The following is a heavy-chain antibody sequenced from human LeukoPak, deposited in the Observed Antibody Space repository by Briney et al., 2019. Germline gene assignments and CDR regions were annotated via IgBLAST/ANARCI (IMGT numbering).Heavy chain of an antibody. Sequence: GGSLRLSCAASGFTFSSYSMNWVRQAPGKGLEWVSSISSSSSYIYYADSVKGRFTISRDNAKNSLYLQMNSLRAGDTAVYYCAMKPEDYDYVWGSKPYYFDYWGQGTLVTVSS. V-gene: IGHV3-21*01. J-gene: IGHJ4*02. D-gene: IGHD3-16*01. CDR1: GFTFSSYS. CDR2: ISSSSSYI. CDR3: AMKPEDYDYVWGSKPYYFDY.